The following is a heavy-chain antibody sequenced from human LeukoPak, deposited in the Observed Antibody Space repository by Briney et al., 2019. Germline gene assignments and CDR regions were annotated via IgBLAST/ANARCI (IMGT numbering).Heavy chain of an antibody. V-gene: IGHV3-23*01. Sequence: GGSLRFSFPSSGFTFAYYAKSWIRQAPGKGLEWVSCVSGNGGGTYYADSVKGRFTISRDNSKDTIYLQMNSLRAEDTAVYYCARDGSEWELAHFDSWGQGTLVTVSS. CDR3: ARDGSEWELAHFDS. CDR1: GFTFAYYA. J-gene: IGHJ4*02. CDR2: VSGNGGGT. D-gene: IGHD1-26*01.